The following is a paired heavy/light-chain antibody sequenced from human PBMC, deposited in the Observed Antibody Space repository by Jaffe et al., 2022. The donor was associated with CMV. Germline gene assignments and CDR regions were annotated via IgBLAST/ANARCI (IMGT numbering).Light chain of an antibody. CDR2: AAS. Sequence: DIQMTQSPSSLSASVGDRVTITCRASQDISTYLAWFQQKPGKAPKSLIYAASSLQSGVPSKFSGGGSGTDFTLTISSLQPEDFATYYCQQYNSFPPTFGPGTKVDAK. CDR1: QDISTY. J-gene: IGKJ3*01. CDR3: QQYNSFPPT. V-gene: IGKV1-16*02.
Heavy chain of an antibody. J-gene: IGHJ6*02. CDR2: ISAYNGNT. CDR3: TRCGHWLVRRTDYYYGLDV. D-gene: IGHD6-19*01. CDR1: GYTFTNYG. Sequence: QVQLVQSGTEVKKPGASVKVSCKASGYTFTNYGITWVRQAPGQGLEWMGWISAYNGNTNSAEKFQGRVTMTTDTSTNTAYMELRSLRSDDTAVYYCTRCGHWLVRRTDYYYGLDVWGQGTTVTVSS. V-gene: IGHV1-18*01.